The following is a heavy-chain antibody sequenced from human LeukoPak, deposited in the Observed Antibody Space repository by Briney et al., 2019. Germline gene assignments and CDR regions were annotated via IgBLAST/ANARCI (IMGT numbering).Heavy chain of an antibody. CDR2: ISYDGSNK. J-gene: IGHJ3*02. Sequence: PGRSLRLSCAASGFTFSSYAMHWVRQAPGKGLEWVAVISYDGSNKYYADSVKGRFTISRDNSKNTLYLQMNSLRAEDTAVYYCARDQSPRSSWPRYLDAFDIWGQGTMVTVSS. CDR1: GFTFSSYA. D-gene: IGHD6-13*01. V-gene: IGHV3-30*04. CDR3: ARDQSPRSSWPRYLDAFDI.